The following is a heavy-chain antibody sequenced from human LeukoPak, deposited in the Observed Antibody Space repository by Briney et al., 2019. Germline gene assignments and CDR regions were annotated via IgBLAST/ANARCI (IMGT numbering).Heavy chain of an antibody. D-gene: IGHD2-21*02. CDR3: AKVFVTGMSYLPH. V-gene: IGHV3-23*01. CDR1: GSTFSSYA. CDR2: FSDSGGTS. J-gene: IGHJ1*01. Sequence: GGSLRLSCADSGSTFSSYAMSWVRQAPGKGLEWVSGFSDSGGTSYYADSVKGRLTISRDNSKNTLYLQMNSLRAEDTAVYYCAKVFVTGMSYLPHWGQGTLVTVSS.